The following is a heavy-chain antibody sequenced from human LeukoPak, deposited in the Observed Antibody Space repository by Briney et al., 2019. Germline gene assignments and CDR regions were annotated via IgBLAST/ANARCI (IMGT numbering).Heavy chain of an antibody. CDR2: IYYSGST. D-gene: IGHD7-27*01. Sequence: KPSETLSLTCTVSGGSISSYYWSWIRQPPGKGLEWIGYIYYSGSTYYNPSLKSRVTISVDTSKNQFSLKLSSVTAADTAVYYCARHYTTLTGATRYFDYWGQGTLVTVSS. J-gene: IGHJ4*02. CDR3: ARHYTTLTGATRYFDY. CDR1: GGSISSYY. V-gene: IGHV4-59*08.